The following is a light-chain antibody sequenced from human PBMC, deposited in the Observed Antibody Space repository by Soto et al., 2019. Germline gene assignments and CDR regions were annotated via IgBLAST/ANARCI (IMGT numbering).Light chain of an antibody. J-gene: IGKJ1*01. CDR1: ESISTW. CDR3: QQYNSYWT. V-gene: IGKV1-5*03. Sequence: DIQMIRSPSTLSASVGDRVTITCRASESISTWLAWYQQKPGKAPKLLIYKASTLETGVPSRFSGRGSGTEFTLTISSLQPDDFATYYCQQYNSYWTFGQGTKVDIK. CDR2: KAS.